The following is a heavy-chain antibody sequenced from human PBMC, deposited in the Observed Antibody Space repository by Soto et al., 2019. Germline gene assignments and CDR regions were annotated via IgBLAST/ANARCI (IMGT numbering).Heavy chain of an antibody. CDR1: GASIISNNY. Sequence: QLGLQESGPRLVKPSETLSLTCSVSGASIISNNYWGWIRQTPGKGLQLIGTIYYSGSNYYNPSLDSRTTMSVDTSKNQFSLKLTSLTAEDSAVYFCATVRGYYSYHEPWGQGIQVIVST. V-gene: IGHV4-39*01. D-gene: IGHD3-3*01. J-gene: IGHJ5*02. CDR3: ATVRGYYSYHEP. CDR2: IYYSGSN.